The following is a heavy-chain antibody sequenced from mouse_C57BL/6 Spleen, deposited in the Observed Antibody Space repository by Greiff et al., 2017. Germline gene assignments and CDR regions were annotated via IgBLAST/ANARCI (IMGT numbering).Heavy chain of an antibody. CDR1: GFTFSSYG. J-gene: IGHJ2*01. Sequence: EVKLMESGGDLVKPGGSLKLSCAASGFTFSSYGMSWVRQTPDKRLEWVATISSGGSYTYYPDSVKGRFTISRDNAKNTLYLQMSSLKSEDTAMYYCARLPNFDDWGQGTTLTVSS. CDR2: ISSGGSYT. V-gene: IGHV5-6*01. CDR3: ARLPNFDD.